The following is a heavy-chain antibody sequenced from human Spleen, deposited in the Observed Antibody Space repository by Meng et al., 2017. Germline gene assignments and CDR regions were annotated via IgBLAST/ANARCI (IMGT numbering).Heavy chain of an antibody. CDR1: GFTFSSYA. CDR3: ASLRYYDSSGYSSPVDI. V-gene: IGHV3-23*01. J-gene: IGHJ3*02. Sequence: GESLKISCAASGFTFSSYAMSWVRQAPGKGLEWVSGISGSGGSTYYADSVKGRFTISRDNSKNTLYLQMNSLRAEDTAVYYCASLRYYDSSGYSSPVDIWGQGTMVTVSS. CDR2: ISGSGGST. D-gene: IGHD3-22*01.